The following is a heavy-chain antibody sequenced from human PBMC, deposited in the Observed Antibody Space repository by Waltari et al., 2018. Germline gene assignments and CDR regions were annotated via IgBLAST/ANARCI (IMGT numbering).Heavy chain of an antibody. V-gene: IGHV2-26*01. Sequence: QVTFKEPGPVLVKPTETITLSCTVSGFSLSNARMAASCIRQPPGKALESIAHIFANDEQSYTTSLKTRLTISKHTSKSQGVLTMTNMDPVDTATYYCALGRDAYNFVDSWGQWTMVTVSS. J-gene: IGHJ3*02. D-gene: IGHD3-3*01. CDR3: ALGRDAYNFVDS. CDR2: IFANDEQ. CDR1: GFSLSNARMA.